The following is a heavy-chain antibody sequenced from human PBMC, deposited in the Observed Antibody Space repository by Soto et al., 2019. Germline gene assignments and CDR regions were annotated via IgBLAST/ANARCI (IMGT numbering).Heavy chain of an antibody. D-gene: IGHD2-15*01. CDR1: GYTFTGYY. CDR2: INPNSGGT. CDR3: AVGPCSGGSCYSSDYYYGMDV. V-gene: IGHV1-2*04. Sequence: ASVKVSCKASGYTFTGYYMHWVRQAPGQGLEWMGWINPNSGGTNYAQKFQGWVTMTRDTSISTAYMELSRLRSDDTAVYYCAVGPCSGGSCYSSDYYYGMDVWGQGTTVTVSS. J-gene: IGHJ6*02.